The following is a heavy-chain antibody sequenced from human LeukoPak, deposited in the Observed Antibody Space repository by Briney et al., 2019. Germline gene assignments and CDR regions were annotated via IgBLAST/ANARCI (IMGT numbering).Heavy chain of an antibody. D-gene: IGHD3-10*01. CDR1: GGSISRGGYS. J-gene: IGHJ4*02. Sequence: PSQTLSLTCAVSGGSISRGGYSGSWIRQPPGKGLEWIGYICHSGSTYYNPSLKSRVPISVDRSKNQFSLKLSSVTAADTAVYYCARAEGMDGSGTSYFDYWGQGTLVTVSS. CDR3: ARAEGMDGSGTSYFDY. V-gene: IGHV4-30-2*01. CDR2: ICHSGST.